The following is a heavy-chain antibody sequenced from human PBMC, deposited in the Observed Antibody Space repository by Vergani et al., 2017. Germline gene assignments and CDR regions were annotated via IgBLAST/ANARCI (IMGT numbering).Heavy chain of an antibody. V-gene: IGHV3-21*04. CDR1: GFTFSSYS. J-gene: IGHJ4*02. CDR2: ISSSGSTI. Sequence: EVQLVESGGGLVKPGGSLRLSCAASGFTFSSYSMNWVRQAPGKGLEWVSSISSSGSTIYYADSVKGRFTISRDNAKNSLYLQMNSLRAEDTAVYYCAREAGSSGWRGFDYWGQGTLVTVSS. D-gene: IGHD6-19*01. CDR3: AREAGSSGWRGFDY.